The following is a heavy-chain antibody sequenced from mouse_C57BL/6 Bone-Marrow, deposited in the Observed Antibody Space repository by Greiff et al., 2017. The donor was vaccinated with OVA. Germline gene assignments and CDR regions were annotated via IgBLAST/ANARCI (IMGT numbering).Heavy chain of an antibody. J-gene: IGHJ3*01. CDR1: GYTFTDYY. CDR3: ATAYYSNSWCAY. CDR2: IYPGSGNT. D-gene: IGHD2-5*01. V-gene: IGHV1-84*01. Sequence: LMESGPELVKPGASVKISCKASGYTFTDYYINWVKQRPGQGLEWIGWIYPGSGNTKYNEQFKGKATLTVDTSSSTTYMQLSSLTFEYSAVYFCATAYYSNSWCAYWGQGTLVTVSA.